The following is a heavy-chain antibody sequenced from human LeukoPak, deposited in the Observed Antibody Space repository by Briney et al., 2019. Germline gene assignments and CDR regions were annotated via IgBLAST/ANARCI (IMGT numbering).Heavy chain of an antibody. CDR2: IYPGDSDT. CDR3: ARSIAAAGRRPAAFDI. CDR1: GYSFTSYW. J-gene: IGHJ3*02. D-gene: IGHD6-13*01. V-gene: IGHV5-51*01. Sequence: GESLKISCKGSGYSFTSYWIGWVRQMPGKGLEWMGIIYPGDSDTRYSPSFQGQVTISADKSISTAYLQWSSLKASDTAMYYCARSIAAAGRRPAAFDIWGQGTMVTVSS.